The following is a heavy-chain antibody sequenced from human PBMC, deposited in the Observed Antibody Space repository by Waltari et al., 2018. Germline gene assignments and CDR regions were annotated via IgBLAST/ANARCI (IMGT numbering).Heavy chain of an antibody. CDR3: GRSYDFWSDYPLDY. CDR2: IAYNGRT. D-gene: IGHD3-3*01. J-gene: IGHJ4*02. CDR1: GDSINNYY. V-gene: IGHV4-59*01. Sequence: QVQLQESGPGLVKPAETLSVTCAVSGDSINNYYWNWIRQPPGKELEWIGYIAYNGRTNYNPSLKSRVTISVDTSKTQFSLKLTSVTAADTAVYYCGRSYDFWSDYPLDYWGPGSLVTVSS.